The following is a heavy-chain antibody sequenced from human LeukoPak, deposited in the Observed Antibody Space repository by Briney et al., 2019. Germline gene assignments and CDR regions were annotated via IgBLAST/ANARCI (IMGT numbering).Heavy chain of an antibody. Sequence: GGSLRLSCAASGFTFSNYWMHWVRQAPGKGLVWVSRINSDGRSTKYADSVKGRFTISRDNAKNTLYLQMNSLRAEDTAVYYCVRDRAVSPFPPDAFDMWGQGTMVTVAS. CDR1: GFTFSNYW. CDR2: INSDGRST. CDR3: VRDRAVSPFPPDAFDM. D-gene: IGHD4-17*01. V-gene: IGHV3-74*01. J-gene: IGHJ3*02.